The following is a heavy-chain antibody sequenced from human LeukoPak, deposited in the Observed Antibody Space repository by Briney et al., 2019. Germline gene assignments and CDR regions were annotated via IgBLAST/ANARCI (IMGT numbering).Heavy chain of an antibody. D-gene: IGHD1-26*01. CDR3: AKIGSSHDFDY. CDR2: INPNSGAT. CDR1: GYTFTVYF. J-gene: IGHJ4*02. V-gene: IGHV1-2*06. Sequence: GASVKVSCKASGYTFTVYFIHWVRQAPGQGLEWMGRINPNSGATDYAQKFQGRVTMTRDTSISTAYMEPSSLKSDDTAVYYCAKIGSSHDFDYWGQGTLITVSS.